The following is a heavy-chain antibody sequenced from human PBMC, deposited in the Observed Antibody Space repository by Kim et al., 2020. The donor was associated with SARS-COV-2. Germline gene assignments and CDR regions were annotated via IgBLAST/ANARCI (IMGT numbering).Heavy chain of an antibody. Sequence: SQTLSLTCAISGDNVSSNSVTWNWIRQSPSRGLEWLGRTYYRSKWYTDYAVFVKSRITVNADISKNQFSLQLNSVTPEDTAVYYGERELTGDFSYYYYG. V-gene: IGHV6-1*01. D-gene: IGHD3-10*01. J-gene: IGHJ6*01. CDR2: TYYRSKWYT. CDR3: ERELTGDFSYYYYG. CDR1: GDNVSSNSVT.